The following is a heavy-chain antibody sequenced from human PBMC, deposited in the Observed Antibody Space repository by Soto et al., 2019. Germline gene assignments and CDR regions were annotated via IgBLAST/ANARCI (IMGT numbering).Heavy chain of an antibody. CDR1: GFTFSIYA. J-gene: IGHJ4*02. D-gene: IGHD6-19*01. V-gene: IGHV3-21*01. Sequence: GSLRLSCAASGFTFSIYAMNWVRQTQEKGLEWVSSISSSSSYTHYADSVKGRFTISRDNANNSLFLQMNSLRAEDTAVYYCARDLALAGNYWGQGALVTLSS. CDR2: ISSSSSYT. CDR3: ARDLALAGNY.